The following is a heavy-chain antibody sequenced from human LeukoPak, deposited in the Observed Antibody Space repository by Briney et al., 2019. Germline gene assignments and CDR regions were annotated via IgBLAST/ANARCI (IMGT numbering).Heavy chain of an antibody. Sequence: GGSLRLSCAASGFTVSSTYMSWVRQAPGRGLEWLSVIYSGGSTNYTDSVKGRFTTSRDNTKNTLYLQMNSLRAEDTAVYYCARDCYTTGCDWGQGTLVTVSS. D-gene: IGHD3-16*02. CDR3: ARDCYTTGCD. CDR2: IYSGGST. CDR1: GFTVSSTY. V-gene: IGHV3-66*01. J-gene: IGHJ4*02.